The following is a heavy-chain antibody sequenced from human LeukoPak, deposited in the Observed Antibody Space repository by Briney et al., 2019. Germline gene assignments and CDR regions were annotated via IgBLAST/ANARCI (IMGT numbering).Heavy chain of an antibody. D-gene: IGHD1-26*01. J-gene: IGHJ3*02. CDR3: ARDSSIVGTTGAFDI. Sequence: SGTLSLTCTVSGGSISTNMWWSWVRQTPGKGLEWIGEIYHSGSTNYNPSLKSRVTISLDKSKNQFSLKLSSVTAADTAVYYCARDSSIVGTTGAFDIWGQGTTVTVSS. CDR2: IYHSGST. V-gene: IGHV4-4*02. CDR1: GGSISTNMW.